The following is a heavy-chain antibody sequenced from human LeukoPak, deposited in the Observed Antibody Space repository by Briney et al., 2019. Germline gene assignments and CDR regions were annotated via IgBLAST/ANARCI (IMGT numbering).Heavy chain of an antibody. V-gene: IGHV3-23*01. CDR1: GFTFSSYA. CDR2: ISDSVGGT. J-gene: IGHJ4*02. CDR3: AKGGSSGWYHLDF. Sequence: GGSLILSCAASGFTFSSYAMSWVRQAPGKGLDWVSLISDSVGGTYYADSVKGRFTISRDNSKNTLYLQMNSLRAEDTAVYYCAKGGSSGWYHLDFWGQGTLVTVSS. D-gene: IGHD6-19*01.